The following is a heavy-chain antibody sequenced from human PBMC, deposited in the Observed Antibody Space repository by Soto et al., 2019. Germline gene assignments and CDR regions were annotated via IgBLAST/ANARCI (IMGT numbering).Heavy chain of an antibody. CDR1: GGSISSGGYY. D-gene: IGHD2-15*01. J-gene: IGHJ5*02. Sequence: SETLSLTCTVSGGSISSGGYYWSWIRQHPGKGLELIGYIYYIGSTYYNPSLKSRVTISVDTFKNQFSLKLSSVTAADTAVYYCARVPAYCSGGSCYSADPWGQGTLVTVSS. CDR3: ARVPAYCSGGSCYSADP. CDR2: IYYIGST. V-gene: IGHV4-31*03.